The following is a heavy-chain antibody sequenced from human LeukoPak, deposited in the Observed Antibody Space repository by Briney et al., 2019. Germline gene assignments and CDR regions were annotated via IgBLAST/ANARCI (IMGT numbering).Heavy chain of an antibody. V-gene: IGHV4-59*01. CDR3: ASYGSGSYLYYFDY. D-gene: IGHD3-10*01. Sequence: SETLSLTCTVSGGSISSYYWSWIRQPPGKGLEWIGYIYYSGSTNYNPSFKSRVTISVDTSKNQFSLKLSSVTAADTAVYYCASYGSGSYLYYFDYWGQGTLVTVSS. CDR2: IYYSGST. J-gene: IGHJ4*02. CDR1: GGSISSYY.